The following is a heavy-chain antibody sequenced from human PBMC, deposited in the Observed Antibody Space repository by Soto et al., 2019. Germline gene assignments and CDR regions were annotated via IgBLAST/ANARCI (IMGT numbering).Heavy chain of an antibody. D-gene: IGHD3-3*02. CDR2: ISYDGSNK. CDR1: GFTSSSYA. J-gene: IGHJ4*02. Sequence: QVQLVESGGGVVQPGRSLRLSCAASGFTSSSYAMHWVRQAPGKGLEWVAVISYDGSNKYYADSVKGRFTISRDNSKNTLYLQMNSLRAEDTAVYYCARAIYGYFDYWGQGTLVTVSS. CDR3: ARAIYGYFDY. V-gene: IGHV3-30-3*01.